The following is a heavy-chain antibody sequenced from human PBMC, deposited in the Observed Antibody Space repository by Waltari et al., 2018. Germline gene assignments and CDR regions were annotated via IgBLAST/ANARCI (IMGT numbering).Heavy chain of an antibody. CDR1: GFIFSTYW. CDR3: VRENIAAAGLES. J-gene: IGHJ4*02. D-gene: IGHD6-13*01. CDR2: INRDGSSK. V-gene: IGHV3-74*01. Sequence: EVQLVESGGGLVQPGGSLRLSCVASGFIFSTYWMEWVRQAPGKGLVWVARINRDGSSKTYADSGKGQFTISRDNAKNTLYLHMSSLRAEDTAVYYCVRENIAAAGLESWGQGTLVTVSS.